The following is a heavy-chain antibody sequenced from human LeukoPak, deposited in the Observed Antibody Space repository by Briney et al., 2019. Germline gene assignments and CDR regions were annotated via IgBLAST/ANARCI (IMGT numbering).Heavy chain of an antibody. CDR2: IGSAGDT. Sequence: GGSLRLSCAASGFTFSSYDMHWVRQATGKGLEWVSAIGSAGDTYYPGSVKGRFTISRENAKNSLYLQMNSLRAGGTAVYYCARGGTGSSWYYFDYWGQGTLVTVSS. J-gene: IGHJ4*02. CDR3: ARGGTGSSWYYFDY. CDR1: GFTFSSYD. D-gene: IGHD6-13*01. V-gene: IGHV3-13*01.